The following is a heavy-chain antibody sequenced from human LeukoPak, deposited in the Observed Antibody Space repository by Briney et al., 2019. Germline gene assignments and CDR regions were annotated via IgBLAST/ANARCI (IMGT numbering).Heavy chain of an antibody. V-gene: IGHV1-69*02. D-gene: IGHD2/OR15-2a*01. CDR3: AHRVGHSTGFDY. Sequence: SVKVSCKASGGTSSSYTISWVRQAPGQGLEWMGRIIPILGIANYAQKFQGRVTITADKSTSTAYMELSSLRSEDTAVYYCAHRVGHSTGFDYWGQGTLVTVSS. CDR1: GGTSSSYT. CDR2: IIPILGIA. J-gene: IGHJ4*02.